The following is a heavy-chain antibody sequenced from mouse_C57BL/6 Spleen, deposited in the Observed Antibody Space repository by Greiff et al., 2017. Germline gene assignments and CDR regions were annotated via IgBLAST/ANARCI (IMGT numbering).Heavy chain of an antibody. CDR1: GYTFTSYW. Sequence: QVQLQQPGAELVRPGTSVKLSCKASGYTFTSYWMPWVKQRPGQGLEWIGVIDPSDSYTNYNEKFKGKATLTVDTSSSTAYMQLSSLTSEDSAVYYCARWMDWYRCAYWGQGTLVTVSA. V-gene: IGHV1-59*01. CDR2: IDPSDSYT. J-gene: IGHJ3*01. CDR3: ARWMDWYRCAY. D-gene: IGHD1-1*02.